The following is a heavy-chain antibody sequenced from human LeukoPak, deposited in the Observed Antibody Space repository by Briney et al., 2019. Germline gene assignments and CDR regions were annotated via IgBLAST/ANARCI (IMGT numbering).Heavy chain of an antibody. CDR2: IYYSGSS. J-gene: IGHJ5*02. CDR1: GGSISNYY. D-gene: IGHD1-26*01. Sequence: SETLSLTCTVSGGSISNYYWSWIRQPPGKGLEWIGYIYYSGSSNYNPSLKNRVTISVDTSKNQLSLRLSSVTAADTAVYYCARGLPGGSYLNWFDPWGQGTLVTVSS. CDR3: ARGLPGGSYLNWFDP. V-gene: IGHV4-59*01.